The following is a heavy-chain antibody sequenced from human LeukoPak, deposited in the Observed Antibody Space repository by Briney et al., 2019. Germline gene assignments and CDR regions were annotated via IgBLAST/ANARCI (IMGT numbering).Heavy chain of an antibody. CDR3: ARHTYGSGSPAFYFDY. CDR2: IYHSGST. Sequence: SETLSLTCTVSGYSISSGYYWGWIRQPPGKGLEWIGSIYHSGSTYYNPSLKSRVTISVDTSKNQFSLKLSSVTAADTATYYCARHTYGSGSPAFYFDYWGQGTLVTVSS. V-gene: IGHV4-38-2*02. D-gene: IGHD3-10*01. CDR1: GYSISSGYY. J-gene: IGHJ4*02.